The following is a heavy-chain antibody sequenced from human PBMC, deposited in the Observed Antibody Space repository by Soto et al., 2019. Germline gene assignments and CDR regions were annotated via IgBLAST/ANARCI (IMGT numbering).Heavy chain of an antibody. Sequence: EVQLAESGGGLIQPGGSLRLSCATSGFTFSRYWIHWVRQAPGEGLVWVSRISGYGVHTDYAESVKGRFTVSRDIAKSTGYLQMNNLRAEDTAIYYCARLGFEGEGDFWGQGILVTVSS. D-gene: IGHD3-16*01. CDR1: GFTFSRYW. CDR2: ISGYGVHT. J-gene: IGHJ4*02. V-gene: IGHV3-74*01. CDR3: ARLGFEGEGDF.